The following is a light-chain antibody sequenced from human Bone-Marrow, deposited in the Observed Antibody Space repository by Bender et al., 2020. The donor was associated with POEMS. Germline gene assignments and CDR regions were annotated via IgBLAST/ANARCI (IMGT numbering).Light chain of an antibody. CDR3: QVWDSSSDHWV. CDR2: DNG. V-gene: IGLV3-21*04. Sequence: SYVLTQPPSVSVAPGKTASITCGGTNFGGKRVHWYQQRPGQAPVLVISDNGDRPSGIPQRFSGSNFGSSATLTISRAEAEDEADFYCQVWDSSSDHWVFGGGTKLTVL. J-gene: IGLJ3*02. CDR1: NFGGKR.